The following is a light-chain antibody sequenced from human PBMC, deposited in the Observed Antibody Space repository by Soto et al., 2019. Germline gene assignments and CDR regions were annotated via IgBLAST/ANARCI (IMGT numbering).Light chain of an antibody. CDR3: QQRSNWPSLT. CDR1: QSVGSY. Sequence: EIVFTQFSATLSVSPGERATLSCRASQSVGSYLAWYQHKPGQAPRLLISDASNRATGIPARFSGSGSETDFTLTISSLEPEDSAVYYCQQRSNWPSLTFGGGTKVDIK. CDR2: DAS. J-gene: IGKJ4*01. V-gene: IGKV3-11*01.